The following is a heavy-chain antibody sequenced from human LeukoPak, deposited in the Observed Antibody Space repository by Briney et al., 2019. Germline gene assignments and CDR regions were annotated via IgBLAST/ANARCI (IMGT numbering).Heavy chain of an antibody. CDR2: INYSGST. CDR3: ARGSSYGYNYITYYSSFMNV. V-gene: IGHV4-34*01. J-gene: IGHJ6*03. D-gene: IGHD5-24*01. CDR1: GGSFSGYY. Sequence: SETLSLTCAVYGGSFSGYYWSWIRQPPGKGLEWIGDINYSGSTNYNPSLMSRVITSFDTTKNQFSLKLRSVTAADTAVFYCARGSSYGYNYITYYSSFMNVGGKGTTVTV.